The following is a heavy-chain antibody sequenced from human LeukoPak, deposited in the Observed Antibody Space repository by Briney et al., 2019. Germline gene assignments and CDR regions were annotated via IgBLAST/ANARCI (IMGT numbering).Heavy chain of an antibody. CDR2: INWNGGGT. J-gene: IGHJ4*02. V-gene: IGHV3-20*04. CDR3: ARDRPSGYYFDL. Sequence: GGSLRLSCAASGFTFADYGMTWVRQAPGKGLEWVAGINWNGGGTGYADSVKDRFTISRDNAKNSLYLQIHSLRGEDTAFYYYARDRPSGYYFDLWGQGTLVTVSS. CDR1: GFTFADYG. D-gene: IGHD3-10*01.